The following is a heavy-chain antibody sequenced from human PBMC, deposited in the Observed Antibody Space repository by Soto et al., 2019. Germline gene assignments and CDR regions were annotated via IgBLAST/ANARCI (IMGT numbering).Heavy chain of an antibody. V-gene: IGHV3-48*02. D-gene: IGHD2-2*01. CDR2: ISSSSSTI. CDR1: GFTFSSYS. J-gene: IGHJ4*02. Sequence: GGSLRLSCAASGFTFSSYSMNWVRQAPGKGLEWVSYISSSSSTIYYADSVKGRFTISRDNAKNSLYLQMNSLRDEDTAVYYCAREEGYCSSTSCYYFDYWGQGTLVTVSS. CDR3: AREEGYCSSTSCYYFDY.